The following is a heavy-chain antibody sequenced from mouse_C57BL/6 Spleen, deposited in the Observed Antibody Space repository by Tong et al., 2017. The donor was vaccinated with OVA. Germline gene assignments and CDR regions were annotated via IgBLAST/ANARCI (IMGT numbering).Heavy chain of an antibody. V-gene: IGHV1-42*01. CDR2: INPSTGGT. Sequence: EVQLQESGPELVKPGASVKISCKASGYSFTGYYMNWVKQSPEKSLEWIGEINPSTGGTTYNQKFKAKATLTVDKSSSTAYMQLKSLTSEDSAVYYCARRYFDYWGQGTTLIVSS. J-gene: IGHJ2*01. CDR1: GYSFTGYY. CDR3: ARRYFDY.